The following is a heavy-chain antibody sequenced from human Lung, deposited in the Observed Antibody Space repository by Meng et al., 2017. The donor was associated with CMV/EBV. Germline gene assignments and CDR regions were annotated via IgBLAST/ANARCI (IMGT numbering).Heavy chain of an antibody. J-gene: IGHJ6*02. CDR3: ARLDDYGDTSKFDV. D-gene: IGHD4-17*01. Sequence: AXVXVSXXTFGYTFTGYYIHWVRQAPGPGLEWMGWINPNSGDTTYAQNFQGRVTMTRDTSITTAYMELSRLRSDDTAVYYCARLDDYGDTSKFDVWGQGTTVTVSS. V-gene: IGHV1-2*02. CDR1: GYTFTGYY. CDR2: INPNSGDT.